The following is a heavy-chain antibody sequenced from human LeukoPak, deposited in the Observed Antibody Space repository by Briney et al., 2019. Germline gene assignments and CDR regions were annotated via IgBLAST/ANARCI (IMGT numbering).Heavy chain of an antibody. J-gene: IGHJ4*02. V-gene: IGHV1-69*05. CDR3: ARGVADDRSGYFSS. Sequence: SVKVSCKASGATFSSYSVNWVRQTPGQGLEWMGGSIPLFGTANYAQKFQGRVTMTTDESTRTAYMELSSLTSQDTAVYYCARGVADDRSGYFSSWGRGTLVTVSS. CDR1: GATFSSYS. CDR2: SIPLFGTA. D-gene: IGHD3-22*01.